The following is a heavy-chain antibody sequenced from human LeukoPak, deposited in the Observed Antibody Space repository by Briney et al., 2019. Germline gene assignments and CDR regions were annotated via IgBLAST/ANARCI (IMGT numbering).Heavy chain of an antibody. J-gene: IGHJ5*02. V-gene: IGHV4-39*07. Sequence: SETLSLTCTVSGDSFSSTSYCWGWIRQPPGKGLEWIAGICFSGSTSYNPSLKSRVAISVDTSKNQFSLKLSSVTAADTAVYYCARDSRSGWGNWFDPWGQGTLVTVSS. CDR2: ICFSGST. D-gene: IGHD6-19*01. CDR3: ARDSRSGWGNWFDP. CDR1: GDSFSSTSYC.